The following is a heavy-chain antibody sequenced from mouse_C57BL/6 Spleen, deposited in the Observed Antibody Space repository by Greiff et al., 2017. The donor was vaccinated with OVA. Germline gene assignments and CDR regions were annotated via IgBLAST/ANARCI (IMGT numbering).Heavy chain of an antibody. CDR2: INPGSGGT. V-gene: IGHV1-54*01. CDR3: ARGTTVVGFDY. CDR1: GYAFTNYL. D-gene: IGHD1-1*01. J-gene: IGHJ2*01. Sequence: QVQLQQSGAELVRPGTSVKVSCKASGYAFTNYLIEWVKQRPGQGLEWIGVINPGSGGTNYNEKFKGKATLTADKSSSTAYMQLSSLTSEDSAVYFCARGTTVVGFDYWGQGTTLTVSS.